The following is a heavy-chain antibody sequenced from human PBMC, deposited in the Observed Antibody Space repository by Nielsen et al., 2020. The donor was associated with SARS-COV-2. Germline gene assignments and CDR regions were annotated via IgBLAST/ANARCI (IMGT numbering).Heavy chain of an antibody. CDR2: IDPSDSYT. D-gene: IGHD1-26*01. V-gene: IGHV5-10-1*01. CDR1: AYSFTSNW. J-gene: IGHJ4*02. CDR3: ARPASGTYQNPDS. Sequence: GESLTLSCKGSAYSFTSNWITWVRQVPGKGLECVGRIDPSDSYTNYSPSFQGHVTISVDRAISTAFLQWSSLRASDSAMYYCARPASGTYQNPDSWGQGTLVTVTS.